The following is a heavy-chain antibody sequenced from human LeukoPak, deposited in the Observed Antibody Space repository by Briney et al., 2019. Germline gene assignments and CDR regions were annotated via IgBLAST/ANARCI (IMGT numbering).Heavy chain of an antibody. CDR3: ASPQKGCSSTSCYPEYYGMDV. Sequence: ASVKVSCKASGGTFSSYAISWVRQAPGQGLEWMGGITPIFGTANYAQKFQGRVTITADESTSTAYMELSSLRSEDTAVYYCASPQKGCSSTSCYPEYYGMDVWGKGTTVTVSS. J-gene: IGHJ6*04. CDR2: ITPIFGTA. D-gene: IGHD2-2*01. V-gene: IGHV1-69*13. CDR1: GGTFSSYA.